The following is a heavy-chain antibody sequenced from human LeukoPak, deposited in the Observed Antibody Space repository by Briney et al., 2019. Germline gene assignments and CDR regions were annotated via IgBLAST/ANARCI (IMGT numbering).Heavy chain of an antibody. CDR2: MNPNSGNT. J-gene: IGHJ3*02. CDR3: ARGLHSSGGGAFDI. D-gene: IGHD6-19*01. Sequence: ASVKVSCKASGYTFTSCDINWVRQATGQGLEWMGWMNPNSGNTGYAQKFQGRVTITRNTSISTAYMELSSLRSEDTAVYYCARGLHSSGGGAFDIWGQGTMVTVSS. CDR1: GYTFTSCD. V-gene: IGHV1-8*03.